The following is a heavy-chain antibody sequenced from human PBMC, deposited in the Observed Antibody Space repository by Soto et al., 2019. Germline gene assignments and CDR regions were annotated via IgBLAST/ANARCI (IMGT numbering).Heavy chain of an antibody. D-gene: IGHD2-15*01. CDR1: GFTFSSYG. J-gene: IGHJ6*02. V-gene: IGHV3-33*01. CDR2: IWYDGSNK. Sequence: GGSLRLSCAASGFTFSSYGMHWVRQAPGKGLEWVAVIWYDGSNKYYADSVKGRFTISRDNSKNTLYLQMNSLRAEDTAVYYCARPPMGWPYYYYGMDVWGQGTTVTVSS. CDR3: ARPPMGWPYYYYGMDV.